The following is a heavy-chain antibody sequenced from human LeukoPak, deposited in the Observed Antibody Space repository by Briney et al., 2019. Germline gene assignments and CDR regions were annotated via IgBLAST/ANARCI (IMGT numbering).Heavy chain of an antibody. Sequence: ASVKVSCKASGYTFTSNPMYWMRQAPGQGLEWMGWINTVNGDTKCSQNFQGRITITRDTSASTAYTELSGLGSEDTAVYYCARKNYFASGSYSDFDFWGQGTLVTVSS. CDR1: GYTFTSNP. CDR3: ARKNYFASGSYSDFDF. J-gene: IGHJ4*02. D-gene: IGHD3-10*01. CDR2: INTVNGDT. V-gene: IGHV1-3*04.